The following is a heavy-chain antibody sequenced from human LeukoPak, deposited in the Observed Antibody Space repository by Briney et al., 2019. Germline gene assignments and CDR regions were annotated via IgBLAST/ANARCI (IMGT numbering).Heavy chain of an antibody. CDR1: GGSVSSYY. CDR3: ARDPRDAWFDP. Sequence: SETLSLTCTVSGGSVSSYYWSWIRQPPGKGLEWIGYIYYSGSTNYNPSLKSRVTISVDTSKNQFSLKLSSVTAADTAVYYCARDPRDAWFDPWGRGTLVTVSS. V-gene: IGHV4-59*02. CDR2: IYYSGST. J-gene: IGHJ5*02.